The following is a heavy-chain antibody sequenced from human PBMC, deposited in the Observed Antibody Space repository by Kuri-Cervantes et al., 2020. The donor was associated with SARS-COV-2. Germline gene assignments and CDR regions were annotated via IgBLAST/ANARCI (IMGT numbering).Heavy chain of an antibody. CDR3: ARSPGGQLPYYYYYYYMDV. D-gene: IGHD2-2*01. J-gene: IGHJ6*03. V-gene: IGHV3-7*01. CDR1: GFIFSNYW. Sequence: GESLKISCAASGFIFSNYWMTWVRQAPGKGLEWVANIKQDGSEEYYVDSVKGRLTISRDNAKNTLYLQMNSLRAEDTAVYYCARSPGGQLPYYYYYYYMDVWGKGTTVTVSS. CDR2: IKQDGSEE.